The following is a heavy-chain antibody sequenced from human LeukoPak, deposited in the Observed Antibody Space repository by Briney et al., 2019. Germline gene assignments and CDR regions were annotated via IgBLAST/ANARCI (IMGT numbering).Heavy chain of an antibody. CDR1: GYSFTSYW. V-gene: IGHV5-51*01. CDR3: ARPSSTWSFDY. D-gene: IGHD5/OR15-5a*01. CDR2: IYPGDSDT. J-gene: IGHJ4*02. Sequence: GESLKISFKGSGYSFTSYWIGWVRPMPGKGLEWMGIIYPGDSDTRYSPSFQGQVTISADKSNSTAYLQWSSLKASDTAMYYCARPSSTWSFDYWGQGTLVTVSS.